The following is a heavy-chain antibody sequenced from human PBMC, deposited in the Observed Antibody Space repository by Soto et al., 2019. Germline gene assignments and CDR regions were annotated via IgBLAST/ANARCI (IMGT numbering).Heavy chain of an antibody. CDR2: ISGSGGST. CDR1: GFTFSSYA. Sequence: GGSLRLSCAASGFTFSSYAMSWVRQAPGKGLEWVSAISGSGGSTYYADSVKGRFTISRDNSKNTLYLQMNSLRAEDTAVYYCAKSGGRSEMAARRGRDAFDIWGQGTMVTVSS. CDR3: AKSGGRSEMAARRGRDAFDI. D-gene: IGHD6-6*01. J-gene: IGHJ3*02. V-gene: IGHV3-23*01.